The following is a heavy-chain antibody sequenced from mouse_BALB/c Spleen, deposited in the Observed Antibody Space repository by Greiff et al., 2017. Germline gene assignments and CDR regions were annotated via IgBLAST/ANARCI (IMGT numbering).Heavy chain of an antibody. J-gene: IGHJ3*01. V-gene: IGHV1S132*01. Sequence: QVQLQQSGAELVKPGASVKLSCKTSGYTFTSYWIQWVKQRPGQGLGWIGEIFPGTGTTYYNEKFKGKATLTIDTSSSTAYMQLSSLTSEDSAVYFCARSETTATRFAYWGQGTLVTVSA. D-gene: IGHD1-2*01. CDR3: ARSETTATRFAY. CDR2: IFPGTGTT. CDR1: GYTFTSYW.